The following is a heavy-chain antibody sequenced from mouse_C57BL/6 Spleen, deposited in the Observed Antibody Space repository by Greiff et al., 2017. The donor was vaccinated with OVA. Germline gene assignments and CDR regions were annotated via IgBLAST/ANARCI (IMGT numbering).Heavy chain of an antibody. CDR2: IYPGDGDT. J-gene: IGHJ3*01. Sequence: VMLVESGPELVKPGASVKISCKASGYAFSSSWMNWVKQRPGKGLEWIGRIYPGDGDTNYNGKFKGKATLTADKSSSTAYMQLSSLTSEDSAVYFCARSDYYGSSYVWGQGTLVTVSA. CDR3: ARSDYYGSSYV. V-gene: IGHV1-82*01. CDR1: GYAFSSSW. D-gene: IGHD1-1*01.